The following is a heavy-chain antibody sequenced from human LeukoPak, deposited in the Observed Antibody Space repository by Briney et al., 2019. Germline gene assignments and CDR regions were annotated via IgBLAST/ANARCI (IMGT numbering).Heavy chain of an antibody. D-gene: IGHD3-22*01. V-gene: IGHV3-7*01. J-gene: IGHJ6*02. CDR3: ARGSYDSSGYYRGIV. CDR2: IKQGGRDR. Sequence: GGSLRLSCAASGFAFSSYWMNWVRQAPGKGLEWVASIKQGGRDRYYVDSVKGRFTISRDNAKNSLFLQMNSLRAEDTAVYYCARGSYDSSGYYRGIVWGQGTTVTVSS. CDR1: GFAFSSYW.